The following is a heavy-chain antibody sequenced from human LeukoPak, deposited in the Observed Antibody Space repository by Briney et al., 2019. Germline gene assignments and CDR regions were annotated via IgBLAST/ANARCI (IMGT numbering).Heavy chain of an antibody. CDR3: ANGVSSGFDY. CDR2: ISYDGSNK. Sequence: GGSLRLSCAASGFTFSSYAMHWVRQAPGKGLEWVAVISYDGSNKYYADSVKGRFTISRDNSKNTLYLQMNSLRAEDTAVYYCANGVSSGFDYWGQGTLVTVSS. J-gene: IGHJ4*02. CDR1: GFTFSSYA. D-gene: IGHD6-19*01. V-gene: IGHV3-30-3*01.